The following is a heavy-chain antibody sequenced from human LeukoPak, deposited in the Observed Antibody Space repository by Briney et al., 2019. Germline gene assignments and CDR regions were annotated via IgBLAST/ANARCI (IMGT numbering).Heavy chain of an antibody. V-gene: IGHV4-59*08. CDR2: ISYSGST. CDR1: VGSLTTFH. CDR3: GRHLYEYGSGSYEY. D-gene: IGHD3-10*01. Sequence: SETLSLTCAVSVGSLTTFHWSWIREPPGKGLEWIGYISYSGSTNYNPSLKSRVTISLDTSKSQFSLKLSSVTAADTAVYYCGRHLYEYGSGSYEYWGQGTLVAVSS. J-gene: IGHJ4*02.